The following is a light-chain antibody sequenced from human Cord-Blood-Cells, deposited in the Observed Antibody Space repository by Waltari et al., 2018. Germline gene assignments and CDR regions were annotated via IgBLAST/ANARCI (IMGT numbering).Light chain of an antibody. CDR3: QQYYSTPYT. CDR1: QSVLYSSNNKNY. Sequence: DIVMTQSQDSLAVSLGERATINCKSSQSVLYSSNNKNYLAWYQQKPGQPPKLLIYWASTRESGVPDRFCGSGSGTDFTLTISSLQAGDVSVYYCQQYYSTPYTFGQGTKLVIK. J-gene: IGKJ2*01. CDR2: WAS. V-gene: IGKV4-1*01.